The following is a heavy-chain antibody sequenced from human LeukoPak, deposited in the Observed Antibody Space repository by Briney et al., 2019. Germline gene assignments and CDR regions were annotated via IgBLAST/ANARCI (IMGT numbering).Heavy chain of an antibody. V-gene: IGHV1-46*03. CDR1: GHTFTSYY. Sequence: GASVKVSCKASGHTFTSYYMHWVRQAPGQGLEWMGIINPSGGSTSYAQKFQGRVTMTRDTSTSTVYMELSSLRSEDTAVYYCARESSVTDAFDIWGQGTMVTVSS. D-gene: IGHD4-17*01. CDR3: ARESSVTDAFDI. J-gene: IGHJ3*02. CDR2: INPSGGST.